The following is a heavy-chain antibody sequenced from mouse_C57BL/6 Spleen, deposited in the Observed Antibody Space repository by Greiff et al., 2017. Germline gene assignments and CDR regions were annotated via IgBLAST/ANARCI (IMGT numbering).Heavy chain of an antibody. CDR3: ARSRPYYGNYGAMDY. J-gene: IGHJ4*01. Sequence: VQLQESDAELVKPGASVKISCKVSGYTFTDHTIHWMKQRPEQGLEWIGYIYPRDGSTKYNEKFKGKATLTADKSSSTAYMQLNSLTSEDSAVXFCARSRPYYGNYGAMDYWGQGTSVTVSS. CDR1: GYTFTDHT. CDR2: IYPRDGST. V-gene: IGHV1-78*01. D-gene: IGHD2-10*01.